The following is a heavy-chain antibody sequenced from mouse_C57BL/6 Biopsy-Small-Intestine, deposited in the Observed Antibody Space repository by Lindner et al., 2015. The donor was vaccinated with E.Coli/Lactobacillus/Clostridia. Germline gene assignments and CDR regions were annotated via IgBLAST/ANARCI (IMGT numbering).Heavy chain of an antibody. V-gene: IGHV1-63*01. CDR3: ARAYYDYFDY. D-gene: IGHD2-4*01. Sequence: VQLQESGAELVMPGTSVKMSCKASGYTFTNYWIGWAKQRPGHGLEWIGDIYPGGGYTNYNEKFKGKATLTADKSSSTAYMQFSSLTSEDSAIYYCARAYYDYFDYWGQGTTLTVSS. CDR1: GYTFTNYW. J-gene: IGHJ2*01. CDR2: IYPGGGYT.